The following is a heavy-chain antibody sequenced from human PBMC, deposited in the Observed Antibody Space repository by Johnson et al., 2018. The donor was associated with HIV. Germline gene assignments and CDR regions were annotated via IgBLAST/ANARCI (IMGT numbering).Heavy chain of an antibody. D-gene: IGHD4-23*01. V-gene: IGHV3-11*04. CDR1: GFTFSDYY. CDR3: ATDLSRWELHPLSAFDI. J-gene: IGHJ3*02. CDR2: ISSSGSTI. Sequence: QVQLVESGGGLVQPGGSLRLSCAASGFTFSDYYMSWIRQAPGKGLEWISYISSSGSTIYYADSVKGRFTISMDNAKNSLYLQMNSLRAEDTAVYYCATDLSRWELHPLSAFDIWGQGTMVTVSS.